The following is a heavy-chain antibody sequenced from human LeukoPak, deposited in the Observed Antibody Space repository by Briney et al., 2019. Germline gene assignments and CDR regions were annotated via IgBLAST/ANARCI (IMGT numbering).Heavy chain of an antibody. CDR3: AKDYGGVMNF. CDR2: ISPDGSDN. Sequence: SGGSLRLSCVASGFTFSSYGMHWVRQAPGKGLEWVALISPDGSDNYYGDSVKGRFTISRDNSKNTLYLQMKSLRVEDTAVYYCAKDYGGVMNFWGQGILVTVSS. J-gene: IGHJ4*02. CDR1: GFTFSSYG. D-gene: IGHD3-16*01. V-gene: IGHV3-30*18.